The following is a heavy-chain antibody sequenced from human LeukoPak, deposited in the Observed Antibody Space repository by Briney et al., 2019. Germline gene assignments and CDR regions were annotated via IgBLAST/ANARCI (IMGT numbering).Heavy chain of an antibody. V-gene: IGHV3-23*01. Sequence: GGSLRLSCAASGFTFSSYAMTWVRQAPGKGLEWVSGISASASGGITYYADSVKGRFTISRDNSKNTLYLQMNSLRAEDTAVYYCAKEHSSGWADFDYWGQGTLVTVSS. D-gene: IGHD6-19*01. CDR1: GFTFSSYA. J-gene: IGHJ4*02. CDR3: AKEHSSGWADFDY. CDR2: ISASASGGIT.